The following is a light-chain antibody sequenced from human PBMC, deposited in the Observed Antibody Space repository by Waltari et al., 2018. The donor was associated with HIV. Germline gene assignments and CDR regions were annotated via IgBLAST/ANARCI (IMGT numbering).Light chain of an antibody. J-gene: IGLJ2*01. V-gene: IGLV2-23*01. CDR3: CSDAGSSTSVV. Sequence: QSALTQPASVSGSPGQSITISCTGTSSDVGSYNLVSWYHQHPGKAPKLMIYEGSKRPSGVSNRFSGSKSGYTASLTISGLQAEDEADYYCCSDAGSSTSVVFGGGTELTVL. CDR1: SSDVGSYNL. CDR2: EGS.